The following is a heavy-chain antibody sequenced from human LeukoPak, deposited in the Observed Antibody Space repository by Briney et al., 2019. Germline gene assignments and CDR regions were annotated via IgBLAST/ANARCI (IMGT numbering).Heavy chain of an antibody. Sequence: PSETLSLTCAVYGGSFSGYYWSWIRQPPGKGLEWIGEINHSGSTNYNPSLKSRVTISVDTSKNQFSLKLSSVTAADTVVYYCASGSSSWYWGQGTLVTVSS. J-gene: IGHJ4*02. D-gene: IGHD6-13*01. CDR3: ASGSSSWY. CDR2: INHSGST. V-gene: IGHV4-34*01. CDR1: GGSFSGYY.